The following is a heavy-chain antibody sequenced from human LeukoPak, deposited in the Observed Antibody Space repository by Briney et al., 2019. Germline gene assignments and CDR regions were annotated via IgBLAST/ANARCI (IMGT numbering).Heavy chain of an antibody. CDR1: GGSISSYY. CDR2: IHTSGGT. D-gene: IGHD3-3*01. CDR3: ARDVLEGGYMDV. Sequence: SETLSLTCTVSGGSISSYYWSWIRQPAGKGLEWIGRIHTSGGTNYNPSLKSRVTISVDTSKNQFSLKLSSVTAADTAVYYCARDVLEGGYMDVWGKGTTVTISS. V-gene: IGHV4-4*07. J-gene: IGHJ6*03.